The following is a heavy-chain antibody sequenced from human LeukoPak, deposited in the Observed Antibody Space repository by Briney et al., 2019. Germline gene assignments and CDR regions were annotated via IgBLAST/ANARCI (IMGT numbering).Heavy chain of an antibody. CDR2: ISSSSTYI. D-gene: IGHD3-22*01. V-gene: IGHV3-21*01. J-gene: IGHJ4*02. CDR3: ARDYDSSGQNDY. Sequence: GGSLRLSCAASGFTFSRYSMNWGRQAPGKGLGWVSTISSSSTYIYYADSVKGRFTISRDNAENSLYLQMNSLRAEDTAVYYCARDYDSSGQNDYWGQGTLVTVSS. CDR1: GFTFSRYS.